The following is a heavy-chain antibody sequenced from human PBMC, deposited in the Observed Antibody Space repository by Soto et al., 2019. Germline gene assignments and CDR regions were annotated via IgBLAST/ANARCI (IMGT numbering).Heavy chain of an antibody. D-gene: IGHD6-19*01. CDR1: VYTFTSNT. CDR3: TKSHSSLSDNWLGP. J-gene: IGHJ5*02. CDR2: INAGNGDT. V-gene: IGHV1-3*01. Sequence: GASVKVSCKASVYTFTSNTIHWVRQAPGQRLEWMGWINAGNGDTKYSQYFQDRVTFSRDTSASTAYLEVNSLRSDDTAMYYCTKSHSSLSDNWLGPWGQGTLVTVSS.